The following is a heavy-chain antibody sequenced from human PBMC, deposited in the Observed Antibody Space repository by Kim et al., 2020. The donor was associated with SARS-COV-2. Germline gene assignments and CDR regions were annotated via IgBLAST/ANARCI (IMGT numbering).Heavy chain of an antibody. CDR3: AKDLRFPYNWNRRDAFDV. CDR1: GFTFRDYA. D-gene: IGHD1-20*01. CDR2: ISNTGGTT. J-gene: IGHJ3*01. V-gene: IGHV3-23*01. Sequence: GGSLRLSCSASGFTFRDYAMSWVRQAPGKGLDWVSTISNTGGTTDYADSVKGRLTISRDNSNNKIFLHMDSLRADDTAIYYCAKDLRFPYNWNRRDAFDVWGRGTMVAVSS.